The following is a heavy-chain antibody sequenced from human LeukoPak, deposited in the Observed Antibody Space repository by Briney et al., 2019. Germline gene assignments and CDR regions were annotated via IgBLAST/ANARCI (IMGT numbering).Heavy chain of an antibody. CDR2: IFSGGSP. CDR1: LVIVCINY. V-gene: IGHV3-53*01. CDR3: ARAAPSSGVVGYYYYMDV. D-gene: IGHD2-15*01. J-gene: IGHJ6*03. Sequence: GGSLRLSRAASLVIVCINYMSCVPDTPGRGQERGSVIFSGGSPYYGDSVKGPFTLSRDNYYNTLYLQMNRLRADDPAVYYCARAAPSSGVVGYYYYMDVWGKGTTVTVSS.